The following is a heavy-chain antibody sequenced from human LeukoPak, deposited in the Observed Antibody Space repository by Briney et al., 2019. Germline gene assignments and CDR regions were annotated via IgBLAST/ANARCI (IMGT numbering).Heavy chain of an antibody. CDR2: IYSGGST. CDR1: GFTVSSNY. J-gene: IGHJ4*02. V-gene: IGHV3-53*01. CDR3: ARGMVRGYSGY. D-gene: IGHD3-10*01. Sequence: GGSLRLSCAASGFTVSSNYMSWVRQAPGKGLKWVSVIYSGGSTYYADSVKGRFTISRDNSKNTLYLQMNSLRAEDTAVYYCARGMVRGYSGYWGQGTLVTVSS.